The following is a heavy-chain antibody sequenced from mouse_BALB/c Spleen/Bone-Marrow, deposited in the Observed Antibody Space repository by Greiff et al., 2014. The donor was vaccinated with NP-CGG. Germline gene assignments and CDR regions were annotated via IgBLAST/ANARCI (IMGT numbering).Heavy chain of an antibody. V-gene: IGHV1-54*01. D-gene: IGHD2-4*01. J-gene: IGHJ4*01. Sequence: QVQLQQPGAELVRPGTLVKVSCKGSGYAFTNYLIEWVKQRPGQGLEWIGVINSGSGGTKYNEKFKGKATLTADKSSSTAYMQLSSLTSDDSAVYFCARAITDAMDYWGQGTSVTVSS. CDR2: INSGSGGT. CDR1: GYAFTNYL. CDR3: ARAITDAMDY.